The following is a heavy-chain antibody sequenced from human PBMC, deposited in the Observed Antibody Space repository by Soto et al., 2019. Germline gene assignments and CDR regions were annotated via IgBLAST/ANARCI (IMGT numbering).Heavy chain of an antibody. CDR2: ISAYNGNT. V-gene: IGHV1-18*01. CDR3: ARVIEWLRSPPADAFDI. Sequence: QVQLVQSGAEVKKPGASVKVSCNASGYTFTSYGISWVRQAPGQGLEWMGWISAYNGNTNYAQKLQGRVTMTTDTSTSTAYMELRSLRSDDTAVYYCARVIEWLRSPPADAFDIWGQGTMVTVSS. CDR1: GYTFTSYG. J-gene: IGHJ3*02. D-gene: IGHD5-12*01.